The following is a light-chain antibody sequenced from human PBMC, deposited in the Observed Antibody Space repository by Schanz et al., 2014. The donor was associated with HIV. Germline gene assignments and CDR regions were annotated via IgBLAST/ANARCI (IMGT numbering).Light chain of an antibody. Sequence: QSVLTQPPSVSEAPRQRVTISCSGSSSNIGNNAVNWYQQLPGKAPKLLIYYDDLLPSGVSDRFSGSKSDTSASLAISGLQSEDETLYYCAAWDYTLNGPLFGGGTKLTVL. J-gene: IGLJ2*01. CDR3: AAWDYTLNGPL. V-gene: IGLV1-36*01. CDR1: SSNIGNNA. CDR2: YDD.